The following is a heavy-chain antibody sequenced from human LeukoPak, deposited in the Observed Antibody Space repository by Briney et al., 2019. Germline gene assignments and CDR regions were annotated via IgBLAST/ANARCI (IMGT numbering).Heavy chain of an antibody. CDR1: GYTFTGYY. V-gene: IGHV1-18*04. D-gene: IGHD1-26*01. J-gene: IGHJ6*03. CDR3: ARARELLAITTFYYYYYMDV. Sequence: ASVKVSCKASGYTFTGYYMHWVRQAPGQGLEWMGWISAYNGNTNYAQKLQGRVTMTTDTSTSTAYMELRSLRSDDTAVYYCARARELLAITTFYYYYYMDVWGKGTTVTISS. CDR2: ISAYNGNT.